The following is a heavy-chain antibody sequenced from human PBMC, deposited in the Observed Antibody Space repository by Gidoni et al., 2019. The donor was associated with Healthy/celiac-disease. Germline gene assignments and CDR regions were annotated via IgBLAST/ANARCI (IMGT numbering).Heavy chain of an antibody. Sequence: QVQLVQSGAEVKKPGASVKVSCKASGYTFTSYGISWVRQAPGQGLEWMGWIRAYNGNTNYAQKLQGRVTMTTDTSTSTAYMELRSLRSDDTAVYYCARAGYHDLSVDIVATINYWGQGTLVTVSS. J-gene: IGHJ4*02. V-gene: IGHV1-18*04. CDR2: IRAYNGNT. CDR1: GYTFTSYG. D-gene: IGHD5-12*01. CDR3: ARAGYHDLSVDIVATINY.